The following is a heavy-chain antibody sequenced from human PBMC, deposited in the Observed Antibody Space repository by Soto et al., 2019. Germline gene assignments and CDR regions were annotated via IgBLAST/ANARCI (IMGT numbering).Heavy chain of an antibody. CDR3: ARAGPYCGSDCYPWAFDI. V-gene: IGHV3-33*01. CDR2: IWYEGLNI. CDR1: GFTFSTYG. D-gene: IGHD2-21*02. Sequence: QVQLVESGGGVVQPGTSLRLSCAASGFTFSTYGMHWVRQTPGKGLEWVAIIWYEGLNIYYADSVKGRFTISRDGSKNTVYLEMNSLRPGDTAVYYCARAGPYCGSDCYPWAFDIWGHGTVVTVSS. J-gene: IGHJ3*02.